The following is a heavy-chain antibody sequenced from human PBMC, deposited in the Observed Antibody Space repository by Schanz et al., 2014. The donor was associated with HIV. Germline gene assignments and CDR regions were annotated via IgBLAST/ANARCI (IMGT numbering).Heavy chain of an antibody. V-gene: IGHV3-30*18. D-gene: IGHD3-10*01. CDR2: ISYDGSNK. CDR1: GFTFSSYG. CDR3: AKDEYYYGSGSYIYFYYGMDV. J-gene: IGHJ6*02. Sequence: QVQLVESGGGVVQPGRSLRLSCAASGFTFSSYGMHWVRQAPGKGLEWVAVISYDGSNKYYADSVKGRFTISRDISKNTLYLEMNSLRADDTAVYYCAKDEYYYGSGSYIYFYYGMDVWGQGTTVTVSS.